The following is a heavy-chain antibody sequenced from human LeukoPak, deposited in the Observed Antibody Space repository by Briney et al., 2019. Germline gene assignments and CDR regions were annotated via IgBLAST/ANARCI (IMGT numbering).Heavy chain of an antibody. Sequence: GGSLRLSCAASGFTFSSYSMNWVRQAPGKGLEWVSYISSSSSTIYYADSVKGRFTISRDNAKNSLYLQMNSLRAEDTAVYYCARRYYGDNEIRDYWGQGTLVTVSS. D-gene: IGHD4-17*01. CDR1: GFTFSSYS. CDR2: ISSSSSTI. CDR3: ARRYYGDNEIRDY. J-gene: IGHJ4*02. V-gene: IGHV3-48*04.